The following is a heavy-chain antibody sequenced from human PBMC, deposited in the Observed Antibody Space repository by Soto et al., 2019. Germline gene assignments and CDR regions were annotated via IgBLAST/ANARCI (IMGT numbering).Heavy chain of an antibody. CDR1: GYSFTSYW. J-gene: IGHJ4*02. CDR3: ARRVYDILTYPDY. V-gene: IGHV5-10-1*01. Sequence: EVQLVQSGAEVKKPGESLRISCKGSGYSFTSYWISWVRQMPGKGLEWMGRIDPSDSYTNYSPSFQVHVTISADKSISTAYLQWSSLKASDTGMYYWARRVYDILTYPDYWGQGTLVTVSS. D-gene: IGHD3-9*01. CDR2: IDPSDSYT.